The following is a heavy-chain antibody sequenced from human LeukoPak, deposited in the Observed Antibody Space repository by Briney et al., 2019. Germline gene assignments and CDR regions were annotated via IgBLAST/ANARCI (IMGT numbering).Heavy chain of an antibody. D-gene: IGHD6-13*01. Sequence: SETLSLTCTVSGGSISSYYWSWIRQPPGKGLEWIGYIYYSGSTNYNPSLKSRVTISVDTSKNQFSLKLSSVTAADTAVYYCARRGSGYSPAGWFDPWGQGTLVTVSS. J-gene: IGHJ5*02. CDR1: GGSISSYY. CDR2: IYYSGST. V-gene: IGHV4-59*08. CDR3: ARRGSGYSPAGWFDP.